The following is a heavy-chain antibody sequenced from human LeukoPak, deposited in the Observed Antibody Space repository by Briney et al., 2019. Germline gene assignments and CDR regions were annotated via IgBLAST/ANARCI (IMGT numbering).Heavy chain of an antibody. CDR1: GYTLTELS. Sequence: SVKVSCKVSGYTLTELSMHWVRQAPGKGLEWMGRIIPILGIANYAQKFQGRVTITADKSTSTAYMELSSLRSEDTAVYYCARGYDSSGYYCLDYWGQGTLVTVSS. J-gene: IGHJ4*02. V-gene: IGHV1-69*04. CDR2: IIPILGIA. CDR3: ARGYDSSGYYCLDY. D-gene: IGHD3-22*01.